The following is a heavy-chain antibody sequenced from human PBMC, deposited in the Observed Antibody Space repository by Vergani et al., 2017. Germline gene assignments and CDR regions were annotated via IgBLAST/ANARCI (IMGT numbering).Heavy chain of an antibody. CDR1: GFTFSSYA. CDR2: ISTSGGST. Sequence: EVQLLESGGGLAQPGGSLRLSCAASGFTFSSYAMSWVRQAPGKGLEWVSVISTSGGSTYYADSVKGRFTISRDNSKNTLYLQMNSLRADDTAVYYCANGGGYYGSGAWDYWGQGTLVTVSS. D-gene: IGHD3-10*01. V-gene: IGHV3-23*01. CDR3: ANGGGYYGSGAWDY. J-gene: IGHJ4*02.